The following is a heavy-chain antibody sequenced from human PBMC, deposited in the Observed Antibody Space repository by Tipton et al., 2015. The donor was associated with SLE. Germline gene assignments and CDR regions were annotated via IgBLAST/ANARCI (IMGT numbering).Heavy chain of an antibody. CDR2: IYYSGST. V-gene: IGHV4-30-4*08. J-gene: IGHJ2*01. CDR3: ARDRNTRGYFDL. Sequence: TLSLTCTVSGGSISSGDYYWSWIRQPPGKGLEWIGYIYYSGSTYYNPSLKSRVTISVDTSKNQFSLKLSSVTAADTAVYYCARDRNTRGYFDLWGRGTLVTVSS. D-gene: IGHD1-14*01. CDR1: GGSISSGDYY.